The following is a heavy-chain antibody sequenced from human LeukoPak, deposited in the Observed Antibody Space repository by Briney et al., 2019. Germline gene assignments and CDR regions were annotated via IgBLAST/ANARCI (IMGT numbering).Heavy chain of an antibody. V-gene: IGHV3-21*01. D-gene: IGHD3-22*01. CDR3: ARDLYYYDSSGSYDADFDY. J-gene: IGHJ4*02. CDR1: GFTFSSYG. CDR2: ISSSSSYI. Sequence: GGSLRLSCAASGFTFSSYGMNWVRQAPGKGLEWVSSISSSSSYIYYADSVKGRSTISRDNAKNSLYLQMNSLRAEDTAVYYCARDLYYYDSSGSYDADFDYWGQGTLVTVSS.